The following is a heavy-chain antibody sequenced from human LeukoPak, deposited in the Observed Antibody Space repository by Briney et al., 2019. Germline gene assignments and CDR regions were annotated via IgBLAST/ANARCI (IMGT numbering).Heavy chain of an antibody. CDR3: ARAGQWFSDAYDI. CDR1: GFTFSAYD. CDR2: IGTARDT. V-gene: IGHV3-13*01. D-gene: IGHD3-22*01. J-gene: IGHJ3*02. Sequence: GGSLRLSCVASGFTFSAYDMHWVRQAAGKGLEWVSGIGTARDTHYSDSVKGRFTTSRENAMNSFYLQMNSLIVGDTAVYYCARAGQWFSDAYDIWGQGTMVTVSS.